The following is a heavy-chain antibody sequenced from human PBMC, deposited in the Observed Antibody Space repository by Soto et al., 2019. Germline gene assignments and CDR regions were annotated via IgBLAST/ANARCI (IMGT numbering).Heavy chain of an antibody. CDR2: IYYSGST. J-gene: IGHJ4*02. V-gene: IGHV4-59*08. D-gene: IGHD1-26*01. Sequence: WTSIRQPPGKGLEWIGYIYYSGSTNYNPSLKSRVTISVDTSKNQFSLKLSSVTAADTAVYYCARRYGSAIDYWGQGTLVTVSS. CDR3: ARRYGSAIDY.